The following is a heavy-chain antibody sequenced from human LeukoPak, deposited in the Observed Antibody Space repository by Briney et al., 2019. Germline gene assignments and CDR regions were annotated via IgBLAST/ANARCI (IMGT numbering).Heavy chain of an antibody. D-gene: IGHD3-22*01. CDR2: INPSGGST. J-gene: IGHJ6*02. CDR3: ARDCPPNYYDSSGFCMDV. V-gene: IGHV1-46*01. CDR1: GYTFTSYY. Sequence: ASVKVSCKASGYTFTSYYMHWVRQTPGQGLEWIGIINPSGGSTSYAQKFQGRVTMTRDTSTSTVYMELSSLRSEDTAVYYCARDCPPNYYDSSGFCMDVWGQGTSVTVSS.